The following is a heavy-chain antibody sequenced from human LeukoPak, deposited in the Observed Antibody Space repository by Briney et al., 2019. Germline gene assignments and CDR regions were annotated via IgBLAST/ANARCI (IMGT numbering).Heavy chain of an antibody. CDR1: GGSITSNDYY. CDR3: ARSRYSSGWHFDY. J-gene: IGHJ4*02. CDR2: IYYTGST. D-gene: IGHD6-19*01. V-gene: IGHV4-39*01. Sequence: PSETLSLTCTVSGGSITSNDYYWGWIRQAPGKGLEWIGSIYYTGSTYYNPSLKSRVTISVDTSNNQFSLKLSSVTAADTAVYYCARSRYSSGWHFDYWGQGTLVTVSS.